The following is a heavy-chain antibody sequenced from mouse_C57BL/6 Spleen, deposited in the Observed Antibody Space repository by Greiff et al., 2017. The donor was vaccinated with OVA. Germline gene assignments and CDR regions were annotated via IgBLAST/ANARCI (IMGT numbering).Heavy chain of an antibody. D-gene: IGHD2-4*01. CDR1: GYTFTSYW. CDR3: AIGLRGLADNY. J-gene: IGHJ2*01. Sequence: QVQLQQPGAELVKPGASVKVSCKASGYTFTSYWMHWVKQRPGQGLEWIGRIHPSDSDTNYNQKFKGKATLTVDKSSSTAYMQLSSLTSEDSAVYYCAIGLRGLADNYWGQGATLTVST. CDR2: IHPSDSDT. V-gene: IGHV1-74*01.